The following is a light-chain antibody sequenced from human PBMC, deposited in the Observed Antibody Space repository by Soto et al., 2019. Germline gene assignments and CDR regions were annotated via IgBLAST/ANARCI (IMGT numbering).Light chain of an antibody. J-gene: IGLJ3*02. V-gene: IGLV2-14*03. CDR1: SGDVGFYDF. CDR2: GVT. Sequence: QSALTQPASMSGSPGQSITISCTGTSGDVGFYDFVSWYQQHPGKVPRLIIYGVTKRPSRVSHRFSGSKSGNTASLTISGLQVEDEAAYSCASYTGSSTYLFGGGTKVTVL. CDR3: ASYTGSSTYL.